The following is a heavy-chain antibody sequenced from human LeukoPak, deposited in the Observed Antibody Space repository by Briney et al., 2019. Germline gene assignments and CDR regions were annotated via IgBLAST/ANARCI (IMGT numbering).Heavy chain of an antibody. D-gene: IGHD3-22*01. J-gene: IGHJ4*02. CDR3: ARQYSYDSSGYYPWDY. CDR1: GFTFSTYW. Sequence: TGGSLRLSCAASGFTFSTYWMHWVRQAPGKGLVWVSRINPDGSITNYADSVKGRFTISRDNAKNTLYLQMNSLRAEDTAMYYCARQYSYDSSGYYPWDYWGQGTLVTVSS. V-gene: IGHV3-74*01. CDR2: INPDGSIT.